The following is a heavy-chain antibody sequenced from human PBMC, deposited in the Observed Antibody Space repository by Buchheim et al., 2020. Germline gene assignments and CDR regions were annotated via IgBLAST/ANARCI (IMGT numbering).Heavy chain of an antibody. J-gene: IGHJ4*02. CDR3: AKDPLRGTVTNFDY. CDR1: GFTFSNYW. V-gene: IGHV3-74*01. CDR2: ISDDGKTT. Sequence: EAQLVESGGGLVQPGGSLRLSCAASGFTFSNYWMHWVRQAPGKGLVWVSRISDDGKTTTYADSVKGRFTSSRDNAKNTLYLQMNSLRAEDTAVYYCAKDPLRGTVTNFDYWGQGTL. D-gene: IGHD4-17*01.